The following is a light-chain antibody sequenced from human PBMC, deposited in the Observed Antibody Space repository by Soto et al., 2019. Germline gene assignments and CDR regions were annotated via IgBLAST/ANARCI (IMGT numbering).Light chain of an antibody. Sequence: DIQLTQSPSFLSASVGDRVTITCPASQGISSNLAWYQQKPGKAPKLLIYAASTLQSGVPSRFSGSGSGTEFTLTISSLQPEDFATYYCQQFNSYPITFGQGTRLEIK. CDR2: AAS. J-gene: IGKJ5*01. CDR1: QGISSN. V-gene: IGKV1-9*01. CDR3: QQFNSYPIT.